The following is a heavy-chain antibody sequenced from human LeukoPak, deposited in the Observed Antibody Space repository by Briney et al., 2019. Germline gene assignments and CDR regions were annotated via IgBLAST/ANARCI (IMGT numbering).Heavy chain of an antibody. D-gene: IGHD3-3*01. CDR3: ARDARYDFRPFDS. CDR1: RFTFSRYP. Sequence: GGSLRLSCAASRFTFSRYPMNWIRQVPGKGLEWVSSISGTSSFIYYADSVKGRFTISRDNAKNSLYLQMNSLTVEDTAVYYCARDARYDFRPFDSWGQGILVTVSS. J-gene: IGHJ4*02. CDR2: ISGTSSFI. V-gene: IGHV3-21*01.